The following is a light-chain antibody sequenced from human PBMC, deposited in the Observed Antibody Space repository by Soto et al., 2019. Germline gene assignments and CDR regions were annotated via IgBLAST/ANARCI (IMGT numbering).Light chain of an antibody. CDR1: SSDVGSYHL. J-gene: IGLJ2*01. CDR3: CSYAGSSTFVL. CDR2: VVS. V-gene: IGLV2-23*02. Sequence: QSALTQPASVSGSPGQSITISCTGTSSDVGSYHLVSWYQQHPGKTPKLMIYVVSKRPSGVSNRFSGSKSGNTASLTISGLQAEDEADYYCCSYAGSSTFVLFGGGTKLTVL.